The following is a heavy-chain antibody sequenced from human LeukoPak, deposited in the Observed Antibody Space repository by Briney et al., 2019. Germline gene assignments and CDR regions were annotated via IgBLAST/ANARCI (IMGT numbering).Heavy chain of an antibody. Sequence: SMRLCVRAPAFCCGSYGGNWVRRGPVMGRGSGAVIWTDGSNKYYAASVKGRFTISRDNSKNTLYLQMNSLRAEDTAVYYCAKEGVVGVVPWLDAFDIWGQGTMVTVSS. J-gene: IGHJ3*02. V-gene: IGHV3-30*18. CDR2: IWTDGSNK. D-gene: IGHD1-26*01. CDR1: AFCCGSYG. CDR3: AKEGVVGVVPWLDAFDI.